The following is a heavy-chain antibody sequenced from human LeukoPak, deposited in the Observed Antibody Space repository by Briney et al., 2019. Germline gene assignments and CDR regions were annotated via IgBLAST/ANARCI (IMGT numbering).Heavy chain of an antibody. Sequence: GGSLRLSCAASGFTFSRNAMSWVRQAPGKGLEWVSSISSSSNYIYYADSVKGRFTISRDNAKNSLYLQMNSLRGEDTAVYFCASSRYCSGGSCYVPPSFDYWGQGTLVTVSS. CDR3: ASSRYCSGGSCYVPPSFDY. J-gene: IGHJ4*02. D-gene: IGHD2-15*01. CDR1: GFTFSRNA. CDR2: ISSSSNYI. V-gene: IGHV3-21*01.